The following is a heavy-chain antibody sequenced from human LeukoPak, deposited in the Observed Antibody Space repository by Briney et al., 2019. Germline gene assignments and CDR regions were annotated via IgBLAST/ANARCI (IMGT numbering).Heavy chain of an antibody. CDR1: GYTFTSYG. CDR3: ASHYYDSSGYQNYFDY. J-gene: IGHJ4*02. V-gene: IGHV1-69*04. Sequence: SVKVSCKTSGYTFTSYGVSWVRQAPGQGLEWMGRIIPILGIANYAQKFQGRVTITADKSTSTAYMELSSLRSEDTAVYYCASHYYDSSGYQNYFDYWGQGTLVTVSS. D-gene: IGHD3-22*01. CDR2: IIPILGIA.